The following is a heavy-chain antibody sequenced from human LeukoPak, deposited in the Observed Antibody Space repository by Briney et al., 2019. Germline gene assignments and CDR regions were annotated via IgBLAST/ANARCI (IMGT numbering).Heavy chain of an antibody. Sequence: SGTLSLTCTVSGGSISSSSNYWGWIGPGQGKGLEWIGSIYYSGSTYYNPALKSRVTISVDTYKNLFSLKLSSVTAADTAVYYCARLDLWFGDDYWGQGTLVTVSS. CDR3: ARLDLWFGDDY. D-gene: IGHD3-10*01. CDR2: IYYSGST. V-gene: IGHV4-39*01. J-gene: IGHJ4*02. CDR1: GGSISSSSNY.